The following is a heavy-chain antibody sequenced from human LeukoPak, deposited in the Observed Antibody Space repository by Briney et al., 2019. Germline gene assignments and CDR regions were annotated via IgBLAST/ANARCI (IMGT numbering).Heavy chain of an antibody. CDR1: GGPISSYY. J-gene: IGHJ6*03. D-gene: IGHD6-19*01. V-gene: IGHV4-59*01. Sequence: SETLSLTCTVSGGPISSYYWSWIRQPPGKGLEWIGYIYYSGSTNYNPSLKSRVTISVDTSKNQFSLKLSSVTAADTAVYYCARVDSSGWDYMDVWGKGTTVTVSS. CDR2: IYYSGST. CDR3: ARVDSSGWDYMDV.